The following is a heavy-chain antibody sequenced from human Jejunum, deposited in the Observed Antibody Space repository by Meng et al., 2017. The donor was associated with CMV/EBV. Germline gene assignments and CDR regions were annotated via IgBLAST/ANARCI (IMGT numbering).Heavy chain of an antibody. CDR3: ARVFKGGNYFDY. Sequence: CAASGFTFSNYMMNWVRQAPGKGLEWVSSISISSFMYYADSVKGRFTISRDNAKNSLYLQMNSLRAEDTAVYYCARVFKGGNYFDYWGQGTQVTV. V-gene: IGHV3-21*01. CDR2: ISISSFM. CDR1: GFTFSNYM. D-gene: IGHD1-26*01. J-gene: IGHJ4*02.